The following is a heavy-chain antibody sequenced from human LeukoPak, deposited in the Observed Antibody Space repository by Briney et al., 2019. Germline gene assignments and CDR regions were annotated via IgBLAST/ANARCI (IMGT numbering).Heavy chain of an antibody. CDR3: ARGGFRFFAH. J-gene: IGHJ5*02. V-gene: IGHV3-7*04. D-gene: IGHD3-22*01. Sequence: GGSLRLSCAASGFTFRHYAMHWVRQAPGKGLEWVANINQDGSEKYCVDSVKGRFTISRDNAKNSLYLQMNSLRAEDTAVYYCARGGFRFFAHWGQGTLVTVSS. CDR1: GFTFRHYA. CDR2: INQDGSEK.